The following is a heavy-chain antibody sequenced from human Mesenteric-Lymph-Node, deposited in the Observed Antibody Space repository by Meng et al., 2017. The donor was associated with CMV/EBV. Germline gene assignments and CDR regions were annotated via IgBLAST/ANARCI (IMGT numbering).Heavy chain of an antibody. D-gene: IGHD1-7*01. CDR1: GFTFSSYA. CDR2: ISGSGGST. CDR3: ARMVTGTAGLPNWFDP. V-gene: IGHV3-23*01. Sequence: GESLKISCAASGFTFSSYAMSWVRQAPGKGLEWVSAISGSGGSTYYADSVKGRFTISRDNSKNTLYLQMSSLRAEDTALYYCARMVTGTAGLPNWFDPWGLGTLVTVSS. J-gene: IGHJ5*02.